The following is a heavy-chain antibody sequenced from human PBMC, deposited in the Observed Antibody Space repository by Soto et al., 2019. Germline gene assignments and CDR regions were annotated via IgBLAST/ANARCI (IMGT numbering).Heavy chain of an antibody. Sequence: SETLSLTCAVSGGSISSSNWWSWVRQPPGKGLEWIGEIYHSGSTNYNPSLKSRVTISVDKSKNQFSLKLSSVTAADTAVDYCARDVGGDFWSGYRGYYGMDVWGQGTTVTVSS. CDR2: IYHSGST. V-gene: IGHV4-4*02. CDR1: GGSISSSNW. CDR3: ARDVGGDFWSGYRGYYGMDV. J-gene: IGHJ6*02. D-gene: IGHD3-3*01.